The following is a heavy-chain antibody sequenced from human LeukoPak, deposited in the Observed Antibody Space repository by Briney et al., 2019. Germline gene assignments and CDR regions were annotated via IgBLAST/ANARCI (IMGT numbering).Heavy chain of an antibody. D-gene: IGHD2-15*01. CDR2: IYGGGST. CDR3: ARITVNCSGGSCYPNWFDP. CDR1: GFTVSSNY. J-gene: IGHJ5*02. V-gene: IGHV3-53*04. Sequence: GGSLRLSCAASGFTVSSNYMSWVRQAPGKGLEWVSVIYGGGSTYYADSVKGRFTISRHNSKNTLYLQMNSLRAEDTAVYYCARITVNCSGGSCYPNWFDPWGQGTLVTVSS.